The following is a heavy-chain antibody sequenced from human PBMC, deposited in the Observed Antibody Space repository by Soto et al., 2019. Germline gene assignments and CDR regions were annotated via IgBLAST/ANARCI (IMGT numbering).Heavy chain of an antibody. CDR3: AKDPWY. J-gene: IGHJ4*02. Sequence: PGGSLRLSCAASGFTFSSYGMHWVRQAPGKGLEWVAVISYDGSNKYYADSVKGRFTISRDNSKNTLYLQMNGLRAEDTAVYYCAKDPWYWGQGTLVTVSS. CDR2: ISYDGSNK. CDR1: GFTFSSYG. V-gene: IGHV3-30*18.